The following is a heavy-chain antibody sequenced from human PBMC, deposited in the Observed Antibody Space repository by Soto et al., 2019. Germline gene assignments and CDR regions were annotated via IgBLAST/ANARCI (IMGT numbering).Heavy chain of an antibody. CDR3: ARTGRVGAITSGFDY. D-gene: IGHD1-26*01. J-gene: IGHJ4*02. V-gene: IGHV1-69*06. Sequence: QVQLVQSGAEVKKPGSSVKVSCKASGGTFSSYAISWVRQAPGQGLEWMGGIIPIFGTANYAQKFQGRVTITADNSTSTAYMELSSLGSEDTAVDYCARTGRVGAITSGFDYWGQGTLVTVSS. CDR2: IIPIFGTA. CDR1: GGTFSSYA.